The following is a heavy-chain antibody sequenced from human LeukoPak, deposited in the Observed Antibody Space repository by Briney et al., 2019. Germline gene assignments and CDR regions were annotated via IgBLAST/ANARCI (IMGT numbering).Heavy chain of an antibody. J-gene: IGHJ2*01. Sequence: GVSLKISCEGSGFNFARYWIGWVRQMPGKGLDYMGIIYIGHSDARYSPSFQGHVTMSADKPTGTAFLQWSSLQASDTGIYYCARLIDWYFDLWGRGTLVTVSS. CDR3: ARLIDWYFDL. V-gene: IGHV5-51*01. CDR1: GFNFARYW. CDR2: IYIGHSDA.